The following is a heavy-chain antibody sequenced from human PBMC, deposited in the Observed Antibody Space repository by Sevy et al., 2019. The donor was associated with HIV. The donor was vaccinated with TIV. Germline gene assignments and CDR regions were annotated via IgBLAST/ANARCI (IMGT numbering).Heavy chain of an antibody. V-gene: IGHV3-30*18. CDR1: GFTFSNYG. J-gene: IGHJ6*02. D-gene: IGHD6-19*01. CDR2: TSYNEGGE. CDR3: AKDTGSSGYDHYGLDV. Sequence: GGSLRLSCVASGFTFSNYGTHWVRQAPGKGLEWVAITSYNEGGENYADSVKGRFTISRDNSKNTVYLQMYRLTTEDTGVYYRAKDTGSSGYDHYGLDVWGQGTTVTVSS.